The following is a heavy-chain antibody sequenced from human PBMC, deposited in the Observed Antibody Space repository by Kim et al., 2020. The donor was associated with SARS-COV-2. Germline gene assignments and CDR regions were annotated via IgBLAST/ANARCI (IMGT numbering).Heavy chain of an antibody. D-gene: IGHD1-1*01. J-gene: IGHJ3*02. CDR1: GFTFSDSA. V-gene: IGHV3-73*01. Sequence: GGSLRLSCGASGFTFSDSAMHWVRRAPGKGLEWVGRIRNKVSGYASAYSASVRGRITISSDDTRHTAHLQMHSPKTEATADYSCTRVPGTAFAFWDAFD. CDR2: IRNKVSGYAS. CDR3: TRVPGTAFAFWDAFD.